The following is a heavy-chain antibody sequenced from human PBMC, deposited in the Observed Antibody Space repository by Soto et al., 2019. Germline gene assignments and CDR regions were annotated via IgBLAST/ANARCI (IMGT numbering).Heavy chain of an antibody. V-gene: IGHV3-30*03. CDR2: ISYDGSNK. CDR1: GFTFSSYG. CDR3: ATASQGRVPRLNYFDY. J-gene: IGHJ4*02. Sequence: PGGSLRLSCAASGFTFSSYGMHWVRQAPGKGLEWVAVISYDGSNKYYADSVKGRFTISRDNSKNTLYLQMNSLRAEDTAVYYCATASQGRVPRLNYFDYWGQGTLVTVYS. D-gene: IGHD2-21*02.